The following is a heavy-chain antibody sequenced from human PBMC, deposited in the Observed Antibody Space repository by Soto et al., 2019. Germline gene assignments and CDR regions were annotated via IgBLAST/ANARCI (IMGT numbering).Heavy chain of an antibody. V-gene: IGHV4-59*08. CDR2: IYYSGST. D-gene: IGHD6-13*01. CDR1: GGSISSYY. CDR3: ARHVIAAAGTYSWFDP. Sequence: QVQLQESGPGLVKPSETLSLTCTVSGGSISSYYWSWIRQPPGKGLEWIGYIYYSGSTNYNPSLKSRVTISVDTSKNQFSLKLSSVTAADTTVYYCARHVIAAAGTYSWFDPWGQGTLVTVSS. J-gene: IGHJ5*02.